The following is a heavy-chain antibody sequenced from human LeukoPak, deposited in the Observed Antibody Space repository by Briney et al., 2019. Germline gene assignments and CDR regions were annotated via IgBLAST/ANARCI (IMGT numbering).Heavy chain of an antibody. CDR2: ISAYNGNT. CDR3: ASLPGYSSGWYYFDY. J-gene: IGHJ4*02. CDR1: GYTFTSYG. Sequence: ASVKVSCKASGYTFTSYGISWVRQAPGQGLEWMGWISAYNGNTNYAQKLQGRVTMTTDTSTSTAYMELRSLRSDDMAVYCCASLPGYSSGWYYFDYWGQGTLVTVSS. D-gene: IGHD6-19*01. V-gene: IGHV1-18*03.